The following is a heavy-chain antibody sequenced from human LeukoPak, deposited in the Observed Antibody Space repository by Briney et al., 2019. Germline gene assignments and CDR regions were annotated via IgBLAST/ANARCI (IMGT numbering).Heavy chain of an antibody. V-gene: IGHV1-69*04. Sequence: SVKVSCKASGYTFSGYYMHWVRQAPGQGLEWMGRIIPILGIPNYAQKFQGRVTITADKSTTTAYMELSSLRSEDTAVYYCATEAIVVVTARDYWYFDLWGRGTLVTVSS. CDR3: ATEAIVVVTARDYWYFDL. J-gene: IGHJ2*01. CDR2: IIPILGIP. D-gene: IGHD2-21*02. CDR1: GYTFSGYY.